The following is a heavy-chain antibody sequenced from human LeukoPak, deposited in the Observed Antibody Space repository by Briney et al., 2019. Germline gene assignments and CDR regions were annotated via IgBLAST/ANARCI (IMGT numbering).Heavy chain of an antibody. J-gene: IGHJ1*01. Sequence: PSETLSLTCTVSGGSISSSSYYWGWIRQPPGKGLEWIGSIYYSGNTYYSPSLKSRVTISVDTSKNQFSLKLSSVTAADTAVYYCARQSKGIMVITDFQHWGQGTLVTVSS. CDR3: ARQSKGIMVITDFQH. CDR1: GGSISSSSYY. V-gene: IGHV4-39*01. CDR2: IYYSGNT. D-gene: IGHD2-21*01.